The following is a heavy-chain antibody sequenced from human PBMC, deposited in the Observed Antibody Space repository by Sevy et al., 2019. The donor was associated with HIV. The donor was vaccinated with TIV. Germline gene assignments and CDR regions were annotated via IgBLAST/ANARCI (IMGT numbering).Heavy chain of an antibody. V-gene: IGHV3-7*01. CDR2: MKQHGSEK. J-gene: IGHJ3*02. Sequence: GGSLRLSCAASGFAFSNYWMSWVRQAPGKGLEWVANMKQHGSEKWYVDSVKGRFTISRDNAKNSLYLQMNSLRDEDTAVYFCARVGDHDGEWVIGDAFDIWGQGTMVTVSS. D-gene: IGHD1-26*01. CDR3: ARVGDHDGEWVIGDAFDI. CDR1: GFAFSNYW.